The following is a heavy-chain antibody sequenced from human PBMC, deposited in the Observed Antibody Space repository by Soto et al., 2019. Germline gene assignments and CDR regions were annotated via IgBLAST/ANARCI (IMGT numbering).Heavy chain of an antibody. J-gene: IGHJ4*02. Sequence: QVQLQESGPRLVEASQTLSLTCTVSNASITSNGYYWSWVRQPPGKRLEWIGYIYHSGSTFYSPSLQSRLTMSVDTSKNQFSLTLRSVTAADTAVYHCARMSGTFYVPDYWGQGTLVTVSS. V-gene: IGHV4-31*03. CDR1: NASITSNGYY. CDR2: IYHSGST. D-gene: IGHD1-26*01. CDR3: ARMSGTFYVPDY.